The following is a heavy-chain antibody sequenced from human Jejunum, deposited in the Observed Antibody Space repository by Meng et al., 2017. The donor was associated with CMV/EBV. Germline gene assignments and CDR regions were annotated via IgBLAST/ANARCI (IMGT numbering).Heavy chain of an antibody. CDR1: GYTFTGYV. D-gene: IGHD3-9*01. CDR2: INPNTAAT. Sequence: QVLLVQTGAEVKKPGASVTVSCKASGYTFTGYVIHWVRQAPGQGLEWMGRINPNTAATDYAQKFQGRVTMIGDTSTNTVYLEMNSLRSGDTAVYYCARRHDIDLFFDYWGQGSLVTVSS. J-gene: IGHJ4*02. CDR3: ARRHDIDLFFDY. V-gene: IGHV1-2*06.